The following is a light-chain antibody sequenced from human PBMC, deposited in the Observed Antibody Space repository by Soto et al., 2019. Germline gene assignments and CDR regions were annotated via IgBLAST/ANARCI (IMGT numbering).Light chain of an antibody. CDR1: QSVRNY. Sequence: EIVLTQSPATLSLSPGERATLSCRASQSVRNYLAWYQQKPGQAPRLLIYDASNRANGIPARFSGSGSGTDFTLTISSLEPEDFAVYYCQQRSDWPLTFGGGTKVEI. V-gene: IGKV3-11*01. CDR3: QQRSDWPLT. CDR2: DAS. J-gene: IGKJ4*01.